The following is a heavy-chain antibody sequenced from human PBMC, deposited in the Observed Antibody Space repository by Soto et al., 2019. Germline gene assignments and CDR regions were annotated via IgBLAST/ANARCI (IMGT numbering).Heavy chain of an antibody. CDR1: GFTFSSYA. J-gene: IGHJ4*02. CDR2: ISGSGGST. D-gene: IGHD3-22*01. CDR3: AKCVDYYDSSGYYLTSPFDY. V-gene: IGHV3-23*01. Sequence: EVQLLESGGGLVQPGGSLRLSCAASGFTFSSYAMSWVRQAPGKGLEWVSAISGSGGSTYYADSVKGQFTISRDNSKNTLYLQMNSLRAEDTAVYYCAKCVDYYDSSGYYLTSPFDYWGQGTLVTVSS.